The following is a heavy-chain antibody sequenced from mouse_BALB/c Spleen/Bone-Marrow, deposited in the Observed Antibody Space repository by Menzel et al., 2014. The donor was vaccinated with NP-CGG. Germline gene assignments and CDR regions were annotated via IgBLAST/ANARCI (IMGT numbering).Heavy chain of an antibody. Sequence: VKLLESGAELVRPGASVKLSCKASGYTFTSYWINWVKLRPGQGLEWIGNIYPSDNYTNYNQKFKDKATLTVDKSSSTAYMQLSSPTSEDSAVYYCTRNYGSSYDWYFDVWGAGTTVTVSS. V-gene: IGHV1-69*02. CDR2: IYPSDNYT. D-gene: IGHD1-1*01. CDR3: TRNYGSSYDWYFDV. J-gene: IGHJ1*01. CDR1: GYTFTSYW.